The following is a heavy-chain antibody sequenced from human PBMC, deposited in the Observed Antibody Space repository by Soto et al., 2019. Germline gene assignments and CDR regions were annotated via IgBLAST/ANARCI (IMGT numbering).Heavy chain of an antibody. V-gene: IGHV5-51*07. CDR3: AKDRISMRKNYYGMDV. J-gene: IGHJ6*02. CDR2: IFPSDSEI. D-gene: IGHD3-22*01. Sequence: GDSLKISCKASQDNFTDHWICWVHQMPGKDLEWMAIIFPSDSEIRINSPFKGQVTISADKSISTAYLQWSSLKASDTAMYYCAKDRISMRKNYYGMDVWGQGTTVTVSS. CDR1: QDNFTDHW.